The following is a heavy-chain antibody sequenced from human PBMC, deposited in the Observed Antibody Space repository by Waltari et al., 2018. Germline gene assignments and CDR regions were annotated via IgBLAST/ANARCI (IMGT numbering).Heavy chain of an antibody. CDR1: GGTFSSYA. D-gene: IGHD1-26*01. V-gene: IGHV1-2*06. J-gene: IGHJ4*02. Sequence: QVQLVQSGAEVKKPGSSVKVSCKASGGTFSSYAISWVRQAPGQGLEWMGRINPNSGGTNYAQKFQGRVTMTRDTSISTAYMELSRLRSDDTAVYYCARDVVGAPDYWGQGTLVTVSS. CDR3: ARDVVGAPDY. CDR2: INPNSGGT.